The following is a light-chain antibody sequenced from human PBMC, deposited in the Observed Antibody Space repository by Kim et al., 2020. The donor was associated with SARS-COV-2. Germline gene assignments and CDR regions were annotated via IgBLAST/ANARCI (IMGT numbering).Light chain of an antibody. CDR1: SGSIASNY. CDR2: EDN. Sequence: NFMLPQPHSASESPGKTVTISCTRSSGSIASNYVQWYQQRPGSSPTTLIYEDNQRPSGVPDRFSGSIDSSSNSASLTISGLKIEDEADYYCQSHDASYQVSGGGTRLTFL. V-gene: IGLV6-57*01. J-gene: IGLJ3*02. CDR3: QSHDASYQV.